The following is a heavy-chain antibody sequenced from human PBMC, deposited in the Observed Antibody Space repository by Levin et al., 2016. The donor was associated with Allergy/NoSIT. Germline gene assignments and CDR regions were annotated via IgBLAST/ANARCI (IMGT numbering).Heavy chain of an antibody. CDR2: IYHTGST. J-gene: IGHJ4*02. CDR1: GDSISNGGYP. Sequence: SETLSLTCAVSGDSISNGGYPWSWIRQPPGKGLEWIGYIYHTGSTYYNPSLKSRVTISVDTSKNHFSLKLSSVTAADTAVYYCARELSNFFDYWGQGSLVTVSS. V-gene: IGHV4-30-2*01. CDR3: ARELSNFFDY.